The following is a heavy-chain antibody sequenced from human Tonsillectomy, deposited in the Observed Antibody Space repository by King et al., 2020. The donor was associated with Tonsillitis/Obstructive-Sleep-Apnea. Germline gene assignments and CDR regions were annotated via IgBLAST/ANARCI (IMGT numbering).Heavy chain of an antibody. D-gene: IGHD3-3*01. J-gene: IGHJ5*02. CDR2: IYYSGST. CDR3: ARDSGQYDVWSGYRYNWFDP. Sequence: VQLQESGPGLVKPSETLSLTCTVSGGSISSYYWSWIRQPPGKGLEWIGYIYYSGSTNYNPSLKSRVTISVDTSKNQFSLKLSSVTAADTAVYYCARDSGQYDVWSGYRYNWFDPWGQGTLVTVSS. CDR1: GGSISSYY. V-gene: IGHV4-59*01.